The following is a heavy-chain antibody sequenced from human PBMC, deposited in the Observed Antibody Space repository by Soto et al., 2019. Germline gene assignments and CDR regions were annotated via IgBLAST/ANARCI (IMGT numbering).Heavy chain of an antibody. CDR3: ANAPYIVLMVYAIRFDP. CDR2: ISGSGGST. CDR1: GFTFSSYA. Sequence: GSLRLSCAASGFTFSSYAMSWVRQAPGKGLEWVSAISGSGGSTYYADSVKGRFTISRDNSKNMLYLQMNSLRAEDTAVYYCANAPYIVLMVYAIRFDPWGQGTLVTVSS. V-gene: IGHV3-23*01. D-gene: IGHD2-8*01. J-gene: IGHJ5*02.